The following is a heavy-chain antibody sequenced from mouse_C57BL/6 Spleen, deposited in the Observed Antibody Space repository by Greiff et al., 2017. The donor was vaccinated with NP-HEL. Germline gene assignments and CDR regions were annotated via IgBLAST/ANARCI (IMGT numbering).Heavy chain of an antibody. J-gene: IGHJ2*01. CDR3: ANDDSFDY. Sequence: EVHLVESGGGLVKPGGSLKLSCAASGFTFSSYAMSWVRQTPEKRLEWVATISDGGSYTYYPDNVKGRFTISRDHAKNNLYLQMSHLKSEDTAMYYCANDDSFDYWGQGTTLTVSS. D-gene: IGHD2-3*01. CDR1: GFTFSSYA. CDR2: ISDGGSYT. V-gene: IGHV5-4*01.